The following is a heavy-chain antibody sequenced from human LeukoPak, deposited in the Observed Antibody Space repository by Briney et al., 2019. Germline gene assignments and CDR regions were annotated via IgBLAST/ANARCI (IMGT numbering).Heavy chain of an antibody. V-gene: IGHV1-69*04. CDR2: IIPILGIA. CDR1: GGTFSSYT. CDR3: AREVQLWPSSFDY. Sequence: SVKVSCKASGGTFSSYTISWVRQAPGQGPEWMGRIIPILGIANYAQKFQGRVTITADKSTSTAYMELSSLRSEDTAVYYCAREVQLWPSSFDYWGQGTLVPVSS. J-gene: IGHJ4*02. D-gene: IGHD5-18*01.